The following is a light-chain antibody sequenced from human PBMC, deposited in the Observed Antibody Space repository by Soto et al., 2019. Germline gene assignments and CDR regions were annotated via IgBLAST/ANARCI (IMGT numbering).Light chain of an antibody. Sequence: DIQMTQSPSTLSASVGDRVTITCRASHSISSWLAWYQQKPGKAPKLLIYKASSLESGVPSRFSGSGSGTEFTLTISRLQPDDFATYYCQQYNSYPWTFRQGTKVEIK. CDR1: HSISSW. J-gene: IGKJ1*01. CDR3: QQYNSYPWT. CDR2: KAS. V-gene: IGKV1-5*03.